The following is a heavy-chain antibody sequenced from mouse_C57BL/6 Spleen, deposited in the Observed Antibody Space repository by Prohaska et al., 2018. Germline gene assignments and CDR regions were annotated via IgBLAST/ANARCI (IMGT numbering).Heavy chain of an antibody. Sequence: QVQLQQSGAELVRPGASVTLSCKASGYTFTDYEMHWVKQTPVHGLEWIGAIDPETGVTAYNQKFNGKAILTADKSSSTAYMELRSLTSEDSAVYYCTIYYYGSSYWGQGTTLTVSS. CDR2: IDPETGVT. CDR1: GYTFTDYE. J-gene: IGHJ2*01. V-gene: IGHV1-15*01. CDR3: TIYYYGSSY. D-gene: IGHD1-1*01.